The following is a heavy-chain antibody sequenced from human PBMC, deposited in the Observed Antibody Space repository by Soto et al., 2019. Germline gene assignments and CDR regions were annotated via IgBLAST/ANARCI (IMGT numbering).Heavy chain of an antibody. J-gene: IGHJ6*02. CDR2: IYYSGST. CDR1: GGSISSYY. Sequence: QVQLQESGPGLVKPSETLSLTCTVSGGSISSYYWSWIRQPPGKGLEWIGYIYYSGSTNYNPSLKSRGTISVDTSKNQFSLKINSATAADAAVYYCARHDDYGGNGYYYYGVDVWGQGTTVTVSS. CDR3: ARHDDYGGNGYYYYGVDV. D-gene: IGHD4-17*01. V-gene: IGHV4-59*08.